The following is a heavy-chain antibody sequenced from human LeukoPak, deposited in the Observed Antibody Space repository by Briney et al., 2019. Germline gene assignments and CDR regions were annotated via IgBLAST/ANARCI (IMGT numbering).Heavy chain of an antibody. CDR2: IYSGGSA. Sequence: GGSLRLSCAASGFTVNSNYMSWVRQAPGKGLEWVSVIYSGGSAYYADSVKGRFTISRDNSKNTLYLQMNSLGAADTAIYYCTGYGLDYWGQGTLVTVSS. CDR3: TGYGLDY. D-gene: IGHD5-18*01. CDR1: GFTVNSNY. J-gene: IGHJ4*02. V-gene: IGHV3-53*01.